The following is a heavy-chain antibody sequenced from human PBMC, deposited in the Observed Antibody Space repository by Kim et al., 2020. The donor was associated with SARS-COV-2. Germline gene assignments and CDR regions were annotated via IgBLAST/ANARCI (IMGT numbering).Heavy chain of an antibody. Sequence: SETLSLTCAVSGGSISSGGYSWSWIRQPPGKGLEWIGYIYYSGSTYYNPSLKSRVTISVDRSKNQFSLKLSSVTAADTAVYYCARGYGSGSPYGMDGWGQETTVTVSS. D-gene: IGHD3-10*01. V-gene: IGHV4-30-2*01. CDR2: IYYSGST. CDR1: GGSISSGGYS. J-gene: IGHJ6*02. CDR3: ARGYGSGSPYGMDG.